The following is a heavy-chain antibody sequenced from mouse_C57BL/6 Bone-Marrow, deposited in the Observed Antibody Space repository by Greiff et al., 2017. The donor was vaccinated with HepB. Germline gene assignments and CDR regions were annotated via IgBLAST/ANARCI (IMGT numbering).Heavy chain of an antibody. V-gene: IGHV1-7*01. J-gene: IGHJ4*01. Sequence: VQVVESGAELAKPGASVKLSCKASGYTFTSYWMHWVKQRPGQGLEWIGYINPSSGYTKYNQKFKDKATLTADKSSSTAYMQLSSLTYEDSAVYYCARVGSNYPYAMDYWGQGTSVTVSS. CDR2: INPSSGYT. D-gene: IGHD2-5*01. CDR1: GYTFTSYW. CDR3: ARVGSNYPYAMDY.